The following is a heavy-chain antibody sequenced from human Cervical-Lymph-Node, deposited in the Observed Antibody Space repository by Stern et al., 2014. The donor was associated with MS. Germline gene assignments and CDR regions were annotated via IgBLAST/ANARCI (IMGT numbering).Heavy chain of an antibody. D-gene: IGHD4-17*01. CDR3: AREVYGDAQRFDS. V-gene: IGHV1-18*01. Sequence: QMQLVQSGAEVEKPGASVMVSCKASGYIFTSFGINWVRQAPGQGLEWMGWVSTYNGNPTYAQKFQDHVTMTTDTSPSTAYMALRSLRSDDTAVYFGAREVYGDAQRFDSWGQGTQVTVSS. J-gene: IGHJ4*02. CDR2: VSTYNGNP. CDR1: GYIFTSFG.